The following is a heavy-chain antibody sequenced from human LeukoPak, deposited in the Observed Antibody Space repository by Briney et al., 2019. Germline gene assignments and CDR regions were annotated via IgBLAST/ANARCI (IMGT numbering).Heavy chain of an antibody. CDR1: GFTFRSIA. CDR3: GEYRGTGYSSGLGFDY. J-gene: IGHJ4*02. Sequence: PGGSLRLSCAASGFTFRSIAMTWVRQAPGKGLEWVSSIRSNGDTTYNADSVKGRFTISRDNSKNTLYLQMNSLRAEDTAVYYCGEYRGTGYSSGLGFDYWGQGTLVTVSS. D-gene: IGHD6-19*01. V-gene: IGHV3-23*01. CDR2: IRSNGDTT.